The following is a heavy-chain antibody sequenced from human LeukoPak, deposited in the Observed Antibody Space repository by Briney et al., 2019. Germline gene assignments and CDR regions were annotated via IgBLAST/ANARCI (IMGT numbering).Heavy chain of an antibody. CDR2: ISATGGTI. CDR1: GFTFSSNG. D-gene: IGHD1-1*01. Sequence: GGSLRLSCAASGFTFSSNGMNWVRQAPGKGLEWVSYISATGGTIYYADSAKGRFTISRDNAKNTLYLQMNSLRAEDTAVYYCAKDLTTGTLSSDCWGQGTLVTVSS. J-gene: IGHJ4*02. V-gene: IGHV3-48*03. CDR3: AKDLTTGTLSSDC.